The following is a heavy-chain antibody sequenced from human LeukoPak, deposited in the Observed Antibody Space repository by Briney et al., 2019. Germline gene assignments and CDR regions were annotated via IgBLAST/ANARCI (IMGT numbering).Heavy chain of an antibody. CDR1: GYTITTFE. D-gene: IGHD1-26*01. J-gene: IGHJ4*02. CDR2: MNPSSGNT. V-gene: IGHV1-8*02. CDR3: ARGTHSSSGSLYYFDF. Sequence: ASVKVSCKTSGYTITTFEINWVRQATGQGLEWMGWMNPSSGNTDYAQKFQGRVTFTRDTSSSTMYMELSGLRSEDMAVYYCARGTHSSSGSLYYFDFWGQGTLVTVSS.